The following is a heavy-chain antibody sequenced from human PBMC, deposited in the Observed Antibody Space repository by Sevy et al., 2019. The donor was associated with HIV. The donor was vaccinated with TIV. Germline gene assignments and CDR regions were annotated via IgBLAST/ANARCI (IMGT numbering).Heavy chain of an antibody. CDR2: ISYDGSYK. Sequence: GGSLRLSCAASGFTVNSYGMHWVRQAPGKGLEWVAVISYDGSYKCYADSVKGRFTISRDNSKNTLYLQMNSLRAEDTAVYYCAKGHVDTAMVNWGQGTLVTVSS. D-gene: IGHD5-18*01. CDR3: AKGHVDTAMVN. V-gene: IGHV3-30*18. CDR1: GFTVNSYG. J-gene: IGHJ4*02.